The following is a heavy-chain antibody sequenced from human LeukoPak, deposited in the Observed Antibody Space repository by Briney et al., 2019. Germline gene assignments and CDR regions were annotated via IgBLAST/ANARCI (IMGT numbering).Heavy chain of an antibody. CDR2: ISSSSSYI. Sequence: GGSLRLSCAASGFTFSSYSMNWVRQAPGKGLEWVSSISSSSSYIYYADSVKGRFTISRDNAKNSLYLQMNSLRAEDTAVYYCASGAGTTPLDYWGQGTLVTVSS. CDR1: GFTFSSYS. D-gene: IGHD1-14*01. V-gene: IGHV3-21*04. J-gene: IGHJ4*02. CDR3: ASGAGTTPLDY.